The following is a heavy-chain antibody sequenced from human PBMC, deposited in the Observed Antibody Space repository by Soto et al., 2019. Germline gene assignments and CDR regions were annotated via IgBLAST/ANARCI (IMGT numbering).Heavy chain of an antibody. CDR2: IYYSGST. D-gene: IGHD6-13*01. V-gene: IGHV4-31*03. Sequence: ASETLSLTCTVSGGSISSGGYYWSWIRQHPGKGLEWIGYIYYSGSTYYNPSLKSRVTISVDTSKNQFSLKLSSVTAADTAVYYCARSVKQGPGFDYWGQGTLVTVSS. CDR3: ARSVKQGPGFDY. CDR1: GGSISSGGYY. J-gene: IGHJ4*02.